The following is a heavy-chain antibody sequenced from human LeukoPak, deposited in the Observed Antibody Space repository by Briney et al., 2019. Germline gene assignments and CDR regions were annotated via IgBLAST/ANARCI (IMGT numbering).Heavy chain of an antibody. CDR1: GFTFSSYA. V-gene: IGHV3-30-3*01. D-gene: IGHD1-26*01. J-gene: IGHJ4*02. CDR3: ARVWELLIDY. Sequence: GGSLRLSCAASGFTFSSYAMHWVRQAPGKGLEWVAVISYDGSNKYYADSVKGRFTISRDNSKNTLYLQMNSLRAEDTAVYYCARVWELLIDYWGQGTLVTVSS. CDR2: ISYDGSNK.